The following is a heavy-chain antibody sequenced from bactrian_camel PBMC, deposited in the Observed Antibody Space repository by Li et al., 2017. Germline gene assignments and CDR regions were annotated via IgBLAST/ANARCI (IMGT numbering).Heavy chain of an antibody. CDR3: VNGMEGAWFFHFDY. V-gene: IGHV3S31*01. Sequence: DVQLVESGGGLVQPGGSLRLSCAASGFTFSNFAMNWVRQAPGKGLEWVSGLNRGGDILYYADSVKGRYTISRANAKNALYLQLNDVQADDQGMYFCVNGMEGAWFFHFDYWGQGTQVTVS. CDR1: GFTFSNFA. D-gene: IGHD5*01. CDR2: LNRGGDIL. J-gene: IGHJ4*01.